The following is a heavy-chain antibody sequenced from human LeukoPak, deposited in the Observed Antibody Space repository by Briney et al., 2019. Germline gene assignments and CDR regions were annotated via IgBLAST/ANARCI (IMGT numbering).Heavy chain of an antibody. V-gene: IGHV1-8*01. Sequence: GASVKVSCKASGYTFTSYDINWVRQAAGQGLEWMGWMNPNSGNTGYAQKFQGRVTMTRNTSISTAYMELNSLRAEDTAVYYCARASEYSSFSDFDYWGQGTLVTVSS. CDR3: ARASEYSSFSDFDY. D-gene: IGHD6-6*01. CDR2: MNPNSGNT. CDR1: GYTFTSYD. J-gene: IGHJ4*02.